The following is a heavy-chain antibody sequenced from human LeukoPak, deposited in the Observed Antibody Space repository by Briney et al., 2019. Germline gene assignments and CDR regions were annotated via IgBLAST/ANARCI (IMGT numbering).Heavy chain of an antibody. CDR3: ARGPTISETGYFDY. CDR2: VNHRGDT. CDR1: GGPFSAY. D-gene: IGHD1-1*01. J-gene: IGHJ4*03. V-gene: IGHV4-34*01. Sequence: SETLSLTCAVYGGPFSAYWSWIRQSPGKGLQWIAEVNHRGDTNYNPSVKGRVTISVDTSKNQFSLKVTSLTAADTAVYYCARGPTISETGYFDYWGQGTLVTVSS.